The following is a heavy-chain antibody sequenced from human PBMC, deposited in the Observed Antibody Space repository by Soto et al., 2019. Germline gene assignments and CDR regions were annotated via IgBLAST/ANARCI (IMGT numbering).Heavy chain of an antibody. CDR2: IYYSGST. CDR3: ASPRYYYGSGSSN. CDR1: GGSISSSSYY. Sequence: SETLSLTCTVSGGSISSSSYYWGWIRQPPGKGLEWIGSIYYSGSTYYNPSLKSRVTISVDTSKNQFSLKLSSVTAADTAVYYCASPRYYYGSGSSNSGQGTLVTVSS. J-gene: IGHJ4*02. V-gene: IGHV4-39*01. D-gene: IGHD3-10*01.